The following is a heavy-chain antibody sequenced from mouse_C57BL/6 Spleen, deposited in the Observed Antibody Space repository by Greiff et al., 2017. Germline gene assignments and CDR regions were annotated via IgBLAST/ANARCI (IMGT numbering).Heavy chain of an antibody. Sequence: QVQLQQPGAELVRPGSSVKLSCKASGYTFTSYWMHWVKQRPIQGLEWIGNIDPSDSETHYNQKFKDKATLTVDKSSSTAYMQLSSLTSEGSAVYDCARGETYGNYLAGFAYWGQGTLVTVSA. CDR2: IDPSDSET. J-gene: IGHJ3*01. CDR1: GYTFTSYW. CDR3: ARGETYGNYLAGFAY. V-gene: IGHV1-52*01. D-gene: IGHD2-1*01.